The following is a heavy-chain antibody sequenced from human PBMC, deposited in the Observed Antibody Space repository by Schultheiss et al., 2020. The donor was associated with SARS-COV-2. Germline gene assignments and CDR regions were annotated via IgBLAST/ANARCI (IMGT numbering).Heavy chain of an antibody. CDR3: ARDRPKVRQSIYYYMDV. D-gene: IGHD1-1*01. CDR2: ISGDRSMI. V-gene: IGHV3-48*02. CDR1: GFTFSSYA. Sequence: GESLKISCGASGFTFSSYALNWVRQAPGKGLEWISYISGDRSMIHYADSVKGRFTISRDNAKNSLYLHMNSLRDEDTAVYYCARDRPKVRQSIYYYMDVWGNGTTVTVSS. J-gene: IGHJ6*03.